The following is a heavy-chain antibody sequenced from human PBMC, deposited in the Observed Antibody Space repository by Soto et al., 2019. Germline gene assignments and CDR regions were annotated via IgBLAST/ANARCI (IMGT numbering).Heavy chain of an antibody. J-gene: IGHJ5*02. CDR1: GYSFTSYW. Sequence: GESLKISCKGSGYSFTSYWIGWVRQMPGKGLEWMGIIYPGDSDTRYSPSFQGQVTISADKSISTAYLQWSSLKASDTAMYYCARRGTVVVPAAMGGEHNWFDPWGQGTLVTVSS. V-gene: IGHV5-51*01. D-gene: IGHD2-2*01. CDR2: IYPGDSDT. CDR3: ARRGTVVVPAAMGGEHNWFDP.